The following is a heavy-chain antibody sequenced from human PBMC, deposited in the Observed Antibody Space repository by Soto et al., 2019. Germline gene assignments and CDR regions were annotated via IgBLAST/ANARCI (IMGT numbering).Heavy chain of an antibody. D-gene: IGHD5-12*01. CDR2: INHSGST. V-gene: IGHV4-34*01. J-gene: IGHJ5*02. CDR3: ARDGPEYSGDVEYSWFDP. Sequence: QVQLQQWGAGLLKPSETLSLTCAVYGGSFSVYYWSWIRQPPGKGLEWTGEINHSGSTNYNPSLKSRVTISVDTSKNQFSLKRSSVTAADTAVYYCARDGPEYSGDVEYSWFDPWGQGTLVTVSS. CDR1: GGSFSVYY.